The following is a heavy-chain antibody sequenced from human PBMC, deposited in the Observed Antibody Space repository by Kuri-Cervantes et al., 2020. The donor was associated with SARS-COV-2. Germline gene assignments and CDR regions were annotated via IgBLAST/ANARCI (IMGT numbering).Heavy chain of an antibody. Sequence: GESLKISCTASGFTFGDYAMSWVRQAPGKGLEWVGFIRSKAYGGTTEYAASVKGRFTISRDNAKNSLYLQMNSLRAEDTAVYYCARARMAGPFDYWGQGTLVTVSS. CDR1: GFTFGDYA. CDR3: ARARMAGPFDY. D-gene: IGHD5-24*01. V-gene: IGHV3-49*04. J-gene: IGHJ4*02. CDR2: IRSKAYGGTT.